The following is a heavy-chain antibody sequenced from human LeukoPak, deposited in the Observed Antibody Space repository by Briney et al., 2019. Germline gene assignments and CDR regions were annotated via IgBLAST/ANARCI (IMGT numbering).Heavy chain of an antibody. CDR1: GLTFDDYA. CDR3: AKGLKGLKFDY. D-gene: IGHD6-19*01. CDR2: ISWNSGSI. J-gene: IGHJ4*02. Sequence: GGSLRLSCAASGLTFDDYAMHWVRQAPGKGQEWVSGISWNSGSIGYADSVKGRFTISRDNAKNSPYLQMNSLRAEDTALYYCAKGLKGLKFDYWGQGTPVTVSS. V-gene: IGHV3-9*01.